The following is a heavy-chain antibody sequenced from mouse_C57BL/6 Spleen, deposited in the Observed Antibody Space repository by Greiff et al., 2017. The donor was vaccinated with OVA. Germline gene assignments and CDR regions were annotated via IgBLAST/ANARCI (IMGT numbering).Heavy chain of an antibody. J-gene: IGHJ3*01. CDR2: IDPETGGT. CDR1: GYTFTDYE. CDR3: TNYGSLSWFAY. Sequence: LQESGAELVRPGASVTLSCKASGYTFTDYEMHWVKQTPVHGLEWIGAIDPETGGTAYNQKFKGKAILTADKSSSTAYMELRSLTSEDSAVYYCTNYGSLSWFAYWGQGTLVTVSA. D-gene: IGHD1-1*01. V-gene: IGHV1-15*01.